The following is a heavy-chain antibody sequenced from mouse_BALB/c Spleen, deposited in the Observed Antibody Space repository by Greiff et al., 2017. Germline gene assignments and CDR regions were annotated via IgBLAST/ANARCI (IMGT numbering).Heavy chain of an antibody. D-gene: IGHD1-1*01. V-gene: IGHV5-6-3*01. J-gene: IGHJ4*01. Sequence: EVKLQESGGGLVQPGGSLKLSCAASGFTFSSYGMSWVRQTPDKRLELVATINSNGGSTYYPDSVKGRFTISRDNAKNTLYLQMSSLKSEDTAMYYCARDVPSYYHYAMDYWGQGTSVTVSS. CDR1: GFTFSSYG. CDR3: ARDVPSYYHYAMDY. CDR2: INSNGGST.